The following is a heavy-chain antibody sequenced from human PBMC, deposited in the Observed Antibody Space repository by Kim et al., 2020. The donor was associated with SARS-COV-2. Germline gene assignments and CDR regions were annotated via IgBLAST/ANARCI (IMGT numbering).Heavy chain of an antibody. V-gene: IGHV4-39*01. D-gene: IGHD3-3*01. J-gene: IGHJ5*02. CDR2: IYYIGST. CDR3: ARHVSGQHLFDP. Sequence: SETLSLTCTVSGGSISSSSYYWGWIRQPPGKGLEWIGSIYYIGSTYYNPPLKSRVTVSVDTSNNQFSLKLRSVTAADTAVYYCARHVSGQHLFDPWGQGTLVTVSS. CDR1: GGSISSSSYY.